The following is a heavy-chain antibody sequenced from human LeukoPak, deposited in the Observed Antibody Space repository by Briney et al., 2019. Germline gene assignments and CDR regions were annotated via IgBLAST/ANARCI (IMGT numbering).Heavy chain of an antibody. V-gene: IGHV1-18*01. D-gene: IGHD3-3*01. CDR1: GYTFTSYG. J-gene: IGHJ5*02. CDR2: ISAYNGNT. Sequence: ASVKVSCKASGYTFTSYGISWVRQAPGQGLEWMGWISAYNGNTNYAQKLQGRVTMTTDTSTSTAYMELRRLRSDDTAVYYCARGRYDFWSGYLNWFDPWGQGTLVTVSS. CDR3: ARGRYDFWSGYLNWFDP.